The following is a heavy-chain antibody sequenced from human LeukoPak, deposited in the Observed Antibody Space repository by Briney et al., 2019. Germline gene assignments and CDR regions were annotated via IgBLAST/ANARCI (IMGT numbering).Heavy chain of an antibody. CDR2: IYYSGST. Sequence: SQTLSLTCTVSGGSISSGGYYWSWIRQHPGKGLEWIGYIYYSGSTYYNPSLKSRVTISVDTSKNQFSLKLSSVTAADTAVYYCARAPAKYYYGMDVWGQGTTVTVSS. V-gene: IGHV4-31*03. CDR3: ARAPAKYYYGMDV. J-gene: IGHJ6*02. CDR1: GGSISSGGYY. D-gene: IGHD2-2*01.